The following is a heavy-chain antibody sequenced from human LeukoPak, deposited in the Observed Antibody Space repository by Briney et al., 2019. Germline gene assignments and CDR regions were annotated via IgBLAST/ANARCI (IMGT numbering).Heavy chain of an antibody. Sequence: SETLSLTCTVSGGSISPYYWSWIRQTPGKGLEWIGYILYSGTTTNYNPSLKSRVTISVDTSKNQFSLKLSSVTAADTAVYYCARSAIDAFDIWGQGTMVTVSS. CDR2: ILYSGTT. CDR1: GGSISPYY. V-gene: IGHV4-59*01. CDR3: ARSAIDAFDI. D-gene: IGHD6-25*01. J-gene: IGHJ3*02.